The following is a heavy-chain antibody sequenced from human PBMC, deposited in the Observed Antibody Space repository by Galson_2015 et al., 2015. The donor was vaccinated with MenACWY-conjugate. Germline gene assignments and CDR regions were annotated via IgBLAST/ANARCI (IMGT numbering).Heavy chain of an antibody. CDR1: GYTFTSYV. CDR2: ISGGNGNT. J-gene: IGHJ4*02. D-gene: IGHD6-19*01. V-gene: IGHV1-3*01. Sequence: SVKVSCKASGYTFTSYVMQWVRQAPGQGLEWMGWISGGNGNTKYAQKFQGRVTITRDTSASTAYMELSRLTSEDTAVYYCARAGWLDYWGQGTLVTVSS. CDR3: ARAGWLDY.